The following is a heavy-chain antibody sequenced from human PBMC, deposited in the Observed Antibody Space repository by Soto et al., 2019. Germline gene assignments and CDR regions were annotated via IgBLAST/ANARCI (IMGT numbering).Heavy chain of an antibody. Sequence: PGGSLRLSCAASGFTLSSYEMNWVRQAPGKGLEWVSYMSVGGNTIYYADSVKGLFTISRDNAKNSLYLQVTSLRAEDTAVYYCARDPLIGNTDYGLDVWGQGTTVTVSS. CDR1: GFTLSSYE. CDR2: MSVGGNTI. D-gene: IGHD2-21*01. CDR3: ARDPLIGNTDYGLDV. V-gene: IGHV3-48*03. J-gene: IGHJ6*02.